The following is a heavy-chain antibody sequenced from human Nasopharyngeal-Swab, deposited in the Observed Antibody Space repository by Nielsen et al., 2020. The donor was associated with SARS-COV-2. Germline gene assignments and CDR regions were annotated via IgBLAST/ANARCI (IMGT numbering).Heavy chain of an antibody. V-gene: IGHV3-7*03. J-gene: IGHJ4*02. Sequence: GGSLTLSCAVSGFTFSTFWMTWVRQAPGKGLEWVANIKEDGSQKYYLDSVKGRFTIPRDNAKNSLYLQMNSLRAEDTAIYFCARAVAGATDYWGQGTLVTVSS. CDR3: ARAVAGATDY. D-gene: IGHD1-26*01. CDR1: GFTFSTFW. CDR2: IKEDGSQK.